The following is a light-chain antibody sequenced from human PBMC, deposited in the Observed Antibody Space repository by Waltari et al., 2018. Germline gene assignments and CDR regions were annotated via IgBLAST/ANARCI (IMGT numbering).Light chain of an antibody. CDR1: QSVLSSSKNKNY. V-gene: IGKV4-1*01. CDR3: QQYYSIPLS. Sequence: DIVVIQSPASPAASLGERATINCKSSQSVLSSSKNKNYLAWYQQKPGQPPKLLIYWASTRESGVPDRFSGSGSGTEFTLTISSLQAEDVALYYCQQYYSIPLSFGGGTKVEIK. CDR2: WAS. J-gene: IGKJ4*01.